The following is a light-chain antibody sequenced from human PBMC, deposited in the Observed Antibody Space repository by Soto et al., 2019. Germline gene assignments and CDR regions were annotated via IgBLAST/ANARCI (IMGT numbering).Light chain of an antibody. CDR3: CSYTTSTTYV. V-gene: IGLV2-14*03. CDR1: VSDVGGYDS. CDR2: GVN. J-gene: IGLJ1*01. Sequence: QSALTQPPSVSGSPGQSITISCTGTVSDVGGYDSVSWYQQHPGRAPKLIIYGVNNRPSGVSNRFSASKSADTASLTISGLQAEDEANYYCCSYTTSTTYVFGTGTKLTVL.